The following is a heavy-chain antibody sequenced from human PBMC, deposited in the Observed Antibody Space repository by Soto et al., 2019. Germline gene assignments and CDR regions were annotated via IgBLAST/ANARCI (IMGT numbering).Heavy chain of an antibody. CDR2: INPSGGST. D-gene: IGHD2-15*01. CDR3: ARVMEGYCSGGSCYYYYYGMDV. V-gene: IGHV1-46*01. J-gene: IGHJ6*01. CDR1: GYTFTSYY. Sequence: ASVKVSCKASGYTFTSYYMHWVRQAPGQGLEWMGIINPSGGSTSYAQKFQGRVTMTRDTSTSTVYMELSSLRSKDTAEYKYARVMEGYCSGGSCYYYYYGMDVWG.